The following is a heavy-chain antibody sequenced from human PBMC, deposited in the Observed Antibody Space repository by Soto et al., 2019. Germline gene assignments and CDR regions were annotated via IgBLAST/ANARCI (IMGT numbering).Heavy chain of an antibody. Sequence: SVTLSLTCTVYGGSISSYYWSWIRQPAGQGLEWIGRIYTSGSTSYNPSLKSRVTMSVDTSKNQFSLKLSSVTAADTAVYYCARDRGAQRRGNSSSFYYYYYGMDVWGQGTTVT. D-gene: IGHD6-6*01. CDR1: GGSISSYY. J-gene: IGHJ6*02. CDR2: IYTSGST. V-gene: IGHV4-4*07. CDR3: ARDRGAQRRGNSSSFYYYYYGMDV.